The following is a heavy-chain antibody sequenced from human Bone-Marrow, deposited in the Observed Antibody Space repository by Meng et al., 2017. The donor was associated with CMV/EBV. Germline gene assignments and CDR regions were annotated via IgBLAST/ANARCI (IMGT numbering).Heavy chain of an antibody. CDR3: TPSGDRDVLDWFDP. CDR2: IKSKIDGGTT. V-gene: IGHV3-15*07. D-gene: IGHD5-24*01. CDR1: GFTFSNAW. Sequence: SGFTFSNAWMNWVRQAPGKGLEWVGRIKSKIDGGTTDYVAPVKGRFSISRDDSHNTLYLQMNSLKTEDTAVYYCTPSGDRDVLDWFDPWGQGTLVTVSS. J-gene: IGHJ5*02.